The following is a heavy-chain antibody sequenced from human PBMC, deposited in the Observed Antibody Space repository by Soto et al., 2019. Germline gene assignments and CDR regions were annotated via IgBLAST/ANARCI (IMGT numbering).Heavy chain of an antibody. CDR3: ARDRRAGYNPFDYYYGMDV. D-gene: IGHD5-18*01. V-gene: IGHV3-30-3*01. Sequence: GGSLRLSCAASGFTFSSYAIHWVRQAPGKGLEWVAVISYDGSNKYYADSVKGRFTISRDNSKDTLYLQMNSLRAEDTAVYYCARDRRAGYNPFDYYYGMDVWGQGTTVTVSS. CDR1: GFTFSSYA. CDR2: ISYDGSNK. J-gene: IGHJ6*02.